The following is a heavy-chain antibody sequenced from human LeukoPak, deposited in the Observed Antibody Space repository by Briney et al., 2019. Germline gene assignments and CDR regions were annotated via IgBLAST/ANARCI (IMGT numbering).Heavy chain of an antibody. Sequence: PGGSLRLSCAASGFTFSSYAMHWVRQAPGKGLEWVAVISYDGSNKYYADSVKGRFTISRDNAKNSLYLQMNSLRAEDTAVYYCARDFCSGGSCYSYYYYYYGMDVWGQGTTVTVSS. J-gene: IGHJ6*02. CDR1: GFTFSSYA. D-gene: IGHD2-15*01. CDR2: ISYDGSNK. V-gene: IGHV3-30*04. CDR3: ARDFCSGGSCYSYYYYYYGMDV.